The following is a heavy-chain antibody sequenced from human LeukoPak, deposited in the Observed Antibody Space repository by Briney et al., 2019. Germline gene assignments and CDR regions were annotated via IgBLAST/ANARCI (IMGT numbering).Heavy chain of an antibody. Sequence: GGSLRLSCAASGFTFSSYWMSWVRQAPGKGLEWVANIKQDGSEKYYVDSVKGRFTISRDNSKNTLYLQMNSLRAEDTAVYYCARESGYHNWFDPWGQGTLVTVSS. V-gene: IGHV3-7*03. CDR1: GFTFSSYW. D-gene: IGHD3-3*01. J-gene: IGHJ5*02. CDR2: IKQDGSEK. CDR3: ARESGYHNWFDP.